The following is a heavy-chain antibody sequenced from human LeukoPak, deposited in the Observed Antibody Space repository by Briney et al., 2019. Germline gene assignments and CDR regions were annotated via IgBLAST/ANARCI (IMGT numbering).Heavy chain of an antibody. J-gene: IGHJ3*02. CDR3: ARDEDGDSSGYGGAFDI. V-gene: IGHV4-59*12. D-gene: IGHD3-22*01. CDR1: GGSISSYY. Sequence: SETLSLTCTVSGGSISSYYWSWIRQPPGKGLEWIGYIYYSGSTNYNPSLKSRVTISVDTSKNQFSLKLSSVTAADTAVYYCARDEDGDSSGYGGAFDIWGQGTMVTVSS. CDR2: IYYSGST.